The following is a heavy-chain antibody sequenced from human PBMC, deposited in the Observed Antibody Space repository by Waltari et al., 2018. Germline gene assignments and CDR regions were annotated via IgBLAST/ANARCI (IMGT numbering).Heavy chain of an antibody. V-gene: IGHV1-8*01. D-gene: IGHD3-3*01. Sequence: QVQLVQSGAEVKKPGASVKVSCKASGYTFTSYDINWVRQATGQGLEWMGWINPNSGNTGYAQKFQGRVTMTRNTSISTAYMELSSLRSEDTAVYYCARDLMDYDFWSGSFGMDVWGQGTTVTVSS. CDR3: ARDLMDYDFWSGSFGMDV. CDR1: GYTFTSYD. CDR2: INPNSGNT. J-gene: IGHJ6*02.